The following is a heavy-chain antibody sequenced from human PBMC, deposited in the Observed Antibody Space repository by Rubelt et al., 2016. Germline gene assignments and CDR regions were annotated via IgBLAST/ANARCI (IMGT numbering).Heavy chain of an antibody. Sequence: EVQLVQSGAEVKQPGESLRISCQGSGYSFTSYWISWVRQMPEKGLEWMGRIDPSDSYTNYSPSFQGHVTISADKSISTSYLQWSSLKASDTAMYYCARHAGDGGNSEDWFDPWGQGTLVTVSS. CDR1: GYSFTSYW. CDR3: ARHAGDGGNSEDWFDP. V-gene: IGHV5-10-1*01. CDR2: IDPSDSYT. D-gene: IGHD4-23*01. J-gene: IGHJ5*02.